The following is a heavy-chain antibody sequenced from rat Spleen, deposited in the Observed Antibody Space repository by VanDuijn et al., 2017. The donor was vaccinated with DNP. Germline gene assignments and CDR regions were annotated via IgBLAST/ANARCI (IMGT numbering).Heavy chain of an antibody. CDR1: GFTFSNYD. J-gene: IGHJ2*01. CDR3: AKGNDGWDY. CDR2: ITHGDRTP. D-gene: IGHD1-12*02. Sequence: EVQLVESGGGLVQPGGSLKLSCAASGFTFSNYDMAWVRQTPAQGLEWVASITHGDRTPYYQDSVKGRFTISRDNAENTVYLQMNSLRSEDTATYYCAKGNDGWDYWGQGVMVTVSS. V-gene: IGHV5S13*01.